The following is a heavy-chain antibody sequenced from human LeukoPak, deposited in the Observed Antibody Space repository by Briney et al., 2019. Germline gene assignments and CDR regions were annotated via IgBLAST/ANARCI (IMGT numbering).Heavy chain of an antibody. Sequence: SVKVSCKASGDTFSSYTISRGRQAPGPGLEWMGGIIPIFGAANSAQKFQGRVTITADKSTRTAYMELSSLRSEDTAVYYCARENRMINIPYGSGSSLPDYYYGMDVWGKGTTVTVSP. CDR2: IIPIFGAA. CDR3: ARENRMINIPYGSGSSLPDYYYGMDV. J-gene: IGHJ6*04. D-gene: IGHD3-10*01. CDR1: GDTFSSYT. V-gene: IGHV1-69*06.